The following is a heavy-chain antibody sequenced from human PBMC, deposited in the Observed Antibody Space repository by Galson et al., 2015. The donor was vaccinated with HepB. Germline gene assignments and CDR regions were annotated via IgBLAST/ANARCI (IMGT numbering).Heavy chain of an antibody. D-gene: IGHD6-19*01. V-gene: IGHV3-53*01. CDR2: IDGGGTT. J-gene: IGHJ6*02. CDR3: ARGQGIGEPGFYYYAMDV. Sequence: SLRLSCAVSGFDVNYNYVTWVRQSPGKGLEWVSLIDGGGTTYHADSVKGRFIISRDKSKNVVYLQMNSLRVEDTATYYCARGQGIGEPGFYYYAMDVWGQGTTVTVSS. CDR1: GFDVNYNY.